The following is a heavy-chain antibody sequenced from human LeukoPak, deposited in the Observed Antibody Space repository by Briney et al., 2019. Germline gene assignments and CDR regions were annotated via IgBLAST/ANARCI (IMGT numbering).Heavy chain of an antibody. Sequence: SETLSLTCTVSGGSISSGGYYWSWIRQHPGKGLEWIGYIYYSGSTYYNPSLKSRVTISVDTSKNQFSLKLSSVTAADTAVYYCARQTLRFLEWYLPPGNWFDPWGQGTLVTVSS. CDR2: IYYSGST. D-gene: IGHD3-3*01. CDR3: ARQTLRFLEWYLPPGNWFDP. V-gene: IGHV4-31*03. J-gene: IGHJ5*02. CDR1: GGSISSGGYY.